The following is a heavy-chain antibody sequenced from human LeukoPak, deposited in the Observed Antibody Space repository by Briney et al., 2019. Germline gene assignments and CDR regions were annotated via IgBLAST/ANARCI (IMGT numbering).Heavy chain of an antibody. V-gene: IGHV1-18*01. D-gene: IGHD3-9*01. Sequence: ASVKVSCKPSGYTFTSYVIIWVPQAPGQGLENMGWLSAYNGNTNYAQKLQGRVNMTTHTSTSTAYKELGSLRSDDTAVYYCARVLRYFVWLPGLSYYFDYWGQGTLVTVSS. CDR2: LSAYNGNT. CDR3: ARVLRYFVWLPGLSYYFDY. J-gene: IGHJ4*02. CDR1: GYTFTSYV.